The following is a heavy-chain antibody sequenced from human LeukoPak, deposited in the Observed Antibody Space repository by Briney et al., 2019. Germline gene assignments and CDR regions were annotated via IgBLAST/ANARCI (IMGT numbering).Heavy chain of an antibody. CDR1: GYIFNSYY. CDR2: INPSCDST. J-gene: IGHJ3*02. V-gene: IGHV1-46*02. CDR3: AKDRALLRFLEWHNDAFDI. D-gene: IGHD3-3*01. Sequence: GASVKFSCKASGYIFNSYYMHWVRQAPGQGLEWMGIINPSCDSTSYAQKFQGRVTMTRDTSTSTVYMELSSLRSEDTAVYYCAKDRALLRFLEWHNDAFDIWGQGTMVTVSS.